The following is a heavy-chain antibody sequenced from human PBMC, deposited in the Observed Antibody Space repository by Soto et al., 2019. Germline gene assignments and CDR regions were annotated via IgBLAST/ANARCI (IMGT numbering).Heavy chain of an antibody. Sequence: GGSLRLSCAASGFTFSDYYMSWIRQAPGKGLEWVSYISSSGSTIYYADSVKGRFTISRDNAKNSLYLQMNSLRAEDTAVYYCARDPPAGGIVVPAPNYYYYYMDVWGKGTTVTVSS. D-gene: IGHD2-2*01. CDR3: ARDPPAGGIVVPAPNYYYYYMDV. CDR1: GFTFSDYY. V-gene: IGHV3-11*01. J-gene: IGHJ6*03. CDR2: ISSSGSTI.